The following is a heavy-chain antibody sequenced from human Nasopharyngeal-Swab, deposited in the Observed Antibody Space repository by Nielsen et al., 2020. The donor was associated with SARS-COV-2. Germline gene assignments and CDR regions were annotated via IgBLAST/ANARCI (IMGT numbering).Heavy chain of an antibody. CDR2: IIPILGIA. D-gene: IGHD3-10*01. CDR3: ARDKRHHRSHYHYYYYMDV. CDR1: GGTFSSYA. V-gene: IGHV1-69*10. J-gene: IGHJ6*03. Sequence: AVKVSCKASGGTFSSYAISWVRQDPGQGLEWMGGIIPILGIANYAQKFQGRVTITADKSTSTAYMELSSLRSEDTAVYYCARDKRHHRSHYHYYYYMDVWGKGTTVTVSS.